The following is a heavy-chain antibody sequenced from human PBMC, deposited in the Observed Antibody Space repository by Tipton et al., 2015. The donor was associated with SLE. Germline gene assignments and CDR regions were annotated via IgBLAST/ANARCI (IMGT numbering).Heavy chain of an antibody. CDR3: ARAPTGGFAFDI. CDR1: GFTVSSNY. Sequence: SLRLSCAASGFTVSSNYMSWVRQAPGKGLEWVSVIYSGGTTYYADSVNGRFTISRDNSKNTVYFQMNSLRAEDTAVYYCARAPTGGFAFDIWGQGTMATVSS. V-gene: IGHV3-66*02. D-gene: IGHD7-27*01. CDR2: IYSGGTT. J-gene: IGHJ3*02.